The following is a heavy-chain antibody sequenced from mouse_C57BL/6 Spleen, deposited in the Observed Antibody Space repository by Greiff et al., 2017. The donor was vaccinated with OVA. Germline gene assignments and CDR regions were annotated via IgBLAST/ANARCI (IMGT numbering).Heavy chain of an antibody. D-gene: IGHD2-3*01. Sequence: QVQLQQSGAELVRPGASVKLSCKASGYTFTDYYINWVKQRPGQGLEWIARIYPGSGNTYYNEKFKGKATLTAEKSSSTAYMQLSSLTSEDSAVYFCARIKSDGYWYFDVWGTGTTVTVSS. CDR1: GYTFTDYY. CDR2: IYPGSGNT. CDR3: ARIKSDGYWYFDV. J-gene: IGHJ1*03. V-gene: IGHV1-76*01.